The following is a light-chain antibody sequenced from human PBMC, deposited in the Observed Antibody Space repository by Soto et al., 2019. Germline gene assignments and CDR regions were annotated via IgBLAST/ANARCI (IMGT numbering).Light chain of an antibody. Sequence: EIVMTQSPATLSVSPGERATLSCRASQSVSSNLAWYQQKPGQAPRLLIYGASTRATGIPARFSGSGSGTEFTLTISSLQSEDFAVYSCQQYNNWPRGFGQGTKVDI. CDR1: QSVSSN. V-gene: IGKV3-15*01. J-gene: IGKJ1*01. CDR3: QQYNNWPRG. CDR2: GAS.